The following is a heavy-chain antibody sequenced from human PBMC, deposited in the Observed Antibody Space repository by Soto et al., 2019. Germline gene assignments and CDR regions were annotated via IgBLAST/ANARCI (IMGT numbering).Heavy chain of an antibody. V-gene: IGHV1-3*01. CDR2: INAGNGNT. Sequence: ASVKVSCKASGYTFTSYAMHWVRQAPGQRLEWMGWINAGNGNTKYSQKFQGRVTITRDTSASTAYMELSSLRSEDTAVYYCASMNYDFWSGYLEPYYYYYGMDVWGQGTTVTVSS. J-gene: IGHJ6*02. CDR1: GYTFTSYA. CDR3: ASMNYDFWSGYLEPYYYYYGMDV. D-gene: IGHD3-3*01.